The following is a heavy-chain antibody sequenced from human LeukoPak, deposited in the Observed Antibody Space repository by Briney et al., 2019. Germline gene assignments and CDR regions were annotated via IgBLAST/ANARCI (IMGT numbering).Heavy chain of an antibody. CDR2: ISSSSSYI. CDR3: ARGTSYYY. D-gene: IGHD3-10*01. Sequence: RGSLRLSCAASGFTFNMYGMNWVCQAPGKGLEWVSYISSSSSYIYYADSVKGRFTISRDNAKNSLYLQMNSLRGEDTAVYYCARGTSYYYWGQGTLVTVSS. CDR1: GFTFNMYG. J-gene: IGHJ4*02. V-gene: IGHV3-21*01.